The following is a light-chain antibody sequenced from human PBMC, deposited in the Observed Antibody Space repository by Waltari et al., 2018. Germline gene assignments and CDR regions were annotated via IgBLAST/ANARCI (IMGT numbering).Light chain of an antibody. J-gene: IGLJ3*02. V-gene: IGLV2-23*02. CDR3: CSYAGSNSWV. CDR2: EVY. CDR1: SSNIGSYNL. Sequence: QSALIQPASVSGSPGQSITISCTGTSSNIGSYNLVSWYQQYPGKAPKVMIYEVYKRPSGFSNRFSGSKSGNTASLTISGLQAEDETDYYCCSYAGSNSWVFGGGTKVTVL.